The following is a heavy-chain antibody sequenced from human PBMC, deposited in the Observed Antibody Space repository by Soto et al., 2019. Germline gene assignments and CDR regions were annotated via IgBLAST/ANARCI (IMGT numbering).Heavy chain of an antibody. CDR3: ARAVGGYSYGWISFDAFDI. Sequence: SETLSLTCTVSGGSISSGDYYWSWIRQPPGKGLEWIGYIYYSGSTYYNPSLKSRVTISVDTSKNQFSLKLSSVTAADTAVYYCARAVGGYSYGWISFDAFDIWGQGTMVTVSS. D-gene: IGHD5-18*01. CDR1: GGSISSGDYY. CDR2: IYYSGST. V-gene: IGHV4-30-4*01. J-gene: IGHJ3*02.